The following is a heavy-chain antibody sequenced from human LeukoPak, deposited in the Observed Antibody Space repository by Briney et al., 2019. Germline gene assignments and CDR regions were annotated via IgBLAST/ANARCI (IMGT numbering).Heavy chain of an antibody. CDR2: INPNSGGT. V-gene: IGHV1-2*02. CDR3: ARDSDSPQYYYGMDV. D-gene: IGHD1-26*01. J-gene: IGHJ6*02. CDR1: GYTFTGYY. Sequence: ASVKASCKASGYTFTGYYMHWVRQAPGQGPEWLGWINPNSGGTNYAQKFQGRVTMTRDTSISTVYMELSRLRSDDTAVYYCARDSDSPQYYYGMDVWGQGTTVTVSS.